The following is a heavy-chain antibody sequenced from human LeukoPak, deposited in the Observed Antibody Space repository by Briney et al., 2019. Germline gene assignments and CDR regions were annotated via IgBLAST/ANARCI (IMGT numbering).Heavy chain of an antibody. CDR1: GGSISSYY. D-gene: IGHD6-13*01. Sequence: SETLSLTCTVSGGSISSYYWSWIRQPPGKGLEWIGYIYYSGSTNYNPSLKSRVTISVDTSKNQFSLKLSSVTAADTAVYYCARDDSAATGTLGYFDYWGQGTLVTVSS. CDR3: ARDDSAATGTLGYFDY. V-gene: IGHV4-59*01. CDR2: IYYSGST. J-gene: IGHJ4*02.